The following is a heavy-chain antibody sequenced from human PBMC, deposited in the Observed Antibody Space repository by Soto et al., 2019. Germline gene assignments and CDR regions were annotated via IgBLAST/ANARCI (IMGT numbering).Heavy chain of an antibody. CDR2: ITPIFGPV. J-gene: IGHJ6*02. Sequence: ASVKVSCKSSGGTFGSHSINWVRQAPGQGLEWMGGITPIFGPVNFAKKFQGRVTITADESTTTAYMELSTLTSEDTAVYYCATGSFTSTGGRIGYHYNAMDVWGQGTTVTVSS. D-gene: IGHD1-1*01. V-gene: IGHV1-69*13. CDR3: ATGSFTSTGGRIGYHYNAMDV. CDR1: GGTFGSHS.